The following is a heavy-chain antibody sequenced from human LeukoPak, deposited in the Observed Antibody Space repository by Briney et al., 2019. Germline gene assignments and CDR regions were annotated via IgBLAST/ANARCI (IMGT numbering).Heavy chain of an antibody. CDR2: IKHDGSEK. Sequence: GGSLRLSCAASGFIFTNYFMSWVRQAPGKGLEWVASIKHDGSEKYYVDSVRGRFTISRDNTMNSLYLQMSSLRAEDTAAYYCATDRGWRTSGYYLYYFEYWGQGTLVTFSS. CDR3: ATDRGWRTSGYYLYYFEY. D-gene: IGHD3-3*01. J-gene: IGHJ4*02. CDR1: GFIFTNYF. V-gene: IGHV3-7*01.